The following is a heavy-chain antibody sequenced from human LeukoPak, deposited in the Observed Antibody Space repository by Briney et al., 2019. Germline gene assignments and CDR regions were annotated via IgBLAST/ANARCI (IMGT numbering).Heavy chain of an antibody. J-gene: IGHJ4*02. Sequence: GGSLRLSCAASGFTFSSYWMTWVRQAPGKGLEWVANIKQDGSEKYYVDSVKGRFTISRDNAKNSLYLQMNSLRVDDTAVYYCAREGELLDYWGQGTLVTVSS. CDR3: AREGELLDY. D-gene: IGHD1-26*01. CDR2: IKQDGSEK. CDR1: GFTFSSYW. V-gene: IGHV3-7*01.